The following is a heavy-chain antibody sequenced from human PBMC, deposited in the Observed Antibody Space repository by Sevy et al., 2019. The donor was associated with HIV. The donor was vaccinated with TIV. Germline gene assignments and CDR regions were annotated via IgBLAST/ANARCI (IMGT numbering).Heavy chain of an antibody. D-gene: IGHD4-17*01. CDR3: ARAPYGDCFDY. V-gene: IGHV3-72*01. CDR2: TRKKANSYTT. J-gene: IGHJ4*02. Sequence: GGSLRLSCAASGFTFSDHYMDWVRQAPGKGLEWVGRTRKKANSYTTEYAASVKGRFTISRDNSKNSLYLQMNSLKTEDTAVYYCARAPYGDCFDYWGQRTLVTVSS. CDR1: GFTFSDHY.